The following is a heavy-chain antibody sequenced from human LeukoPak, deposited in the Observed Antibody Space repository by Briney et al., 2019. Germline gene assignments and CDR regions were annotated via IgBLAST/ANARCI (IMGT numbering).Heavy chain of an antibody. J-gene: IGHJ3*02. D-gene: IGHD1-26*01. V-gene: IGHV3-23*01. Sequence: GGTLRLSCAASGFTFSSYGMSWVRQAPGKGLEWVSAISGSGGSTYYADSVKGRFAISRDNSKNTLYLQMNSLRAEDTAVYYCAKAVGATLGAFDIWGQGTMVTVSS. CDR3: AKAVGATLGAFDI. CDR2: ISGSGGST. CDR1: GFTFSSYG.